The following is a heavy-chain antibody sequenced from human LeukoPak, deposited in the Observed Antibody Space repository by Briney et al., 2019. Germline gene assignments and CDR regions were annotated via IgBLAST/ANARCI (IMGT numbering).Heavy chain of an antibody. CDR1: GYTFTGYY. Sequence: ASVKVSCKASGYTFTGYYMHWVRQAPGQGLEWMGWINPNSGGTNYAQKFQGRVTMTRDTSISTAYMELSRLRSEDTAVYYCARVATFGDAFDIWGQGTMVTVSS. CDR2: INPNSGGT. J-gene: IGHJ3*02. CDR3: ARVATFGDAFDI. D-gene: IGHD2/OR15-2a*01. V-gene: IGHV1-2*02.